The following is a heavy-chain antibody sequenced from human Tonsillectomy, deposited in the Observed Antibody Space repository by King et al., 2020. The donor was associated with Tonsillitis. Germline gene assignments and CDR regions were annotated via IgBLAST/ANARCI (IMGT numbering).Heavy chain of an antibody. J-gene: IGHJ5*02. D-gene: IGHD3-3*01. CDR1: GFTFSSYA. Sequence: VQLVESGGGLDQPGGSQRLSCTASGFTFSSYAMSWVRQAPGKGLEWVSAISGSGDSTYYADSVKGRFTISRDNSKTTLFLQMNSLRAEDTAVYYCAKEGYDFWSGFALAWGQGTLVTVSS. CDR3: AKEGYDFWSGFALA. CDR2: ISGSGDST. V-gene: IGHV3-23*04.